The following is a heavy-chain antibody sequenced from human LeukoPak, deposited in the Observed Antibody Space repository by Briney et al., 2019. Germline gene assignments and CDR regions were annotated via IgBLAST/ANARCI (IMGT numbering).Heavy chain of an antibody. CDR1: GGSISSSSYY. CDR3: ARRSDLLASDYYDSSGYLSNWFDP. Sequence: PSETLSLTCTVSGGSISSSSYYWGWIRQPPGKGLEWIGSIYYSGSTYYNPSLKSRVTISVDTSKNQFSLKLSSVTAADTAVYYCARRSDLLASDYYDSSGYLSNWFDPWGQGTLVTVSS. D-gene: IGHD3-22*01. J-gene: IGHJ5*02. V-gene: IGHV4-39*01. CDR2: IYYSGST.